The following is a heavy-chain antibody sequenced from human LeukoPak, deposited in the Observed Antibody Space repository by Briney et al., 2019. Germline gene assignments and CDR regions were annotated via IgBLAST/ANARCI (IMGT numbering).Heavy chain of an antibody. CDR3: ARVYQWYCDL. CDR1: GGSINSSSYY. V-gene: IGHV4-61*01. J-gene: IGHJ2*01. D-gene: IGHD2-2*01. Sequence: SETLSLTCTVSGGSINSSSYYWNWIRQPPGKGLEWIGYIYYSGSTNYNPSLKSRVTMSLDASKKQFSLSLSSVTAADTAVYYCARVYQWYCDLWGRGTLVTVSS. CDR2: IYYSGST.